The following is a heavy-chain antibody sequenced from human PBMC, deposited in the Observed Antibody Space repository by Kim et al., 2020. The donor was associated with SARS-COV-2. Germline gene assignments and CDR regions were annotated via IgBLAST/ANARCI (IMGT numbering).Heavy chain of an antibody. V-gene: IGHV3-30-3*01. CDR2: ISYDGSNK. CDR1: GFTFSSYA. Sequence: GGSLRLSCAASGFTFSSYAMHWVRQAPGKGLEWVAVISYDGSNKYYADSVKGRFTISRDNSKNTLYLQMNSLRAEDTAVYYCASPAGYYDSSGYIDYWGQGTLVTVSS. J-gene: IGHJ4*02. CDR3: ASPAGYYDSSGYIDY. D-gene: IGHD3-22*01.